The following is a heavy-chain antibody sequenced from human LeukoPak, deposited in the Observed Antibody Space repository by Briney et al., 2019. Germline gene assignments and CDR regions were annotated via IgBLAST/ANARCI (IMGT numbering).Heavy chain of an antibody. CDR1: GGSISSSSYY. V-gene: IGHV4-39*01. D-gene: IGHD2-2*01. J-gene: IGHJ4*02. Sequence: SETLSLTCTVSGGSISSSSYYWGWIRQPPGKGLEWIGSIYYSGSTYYSPSLKSRVTISVDTSKNQFSLKLSSVTAADTAVYYCARSPIVPTYLFDYWGQGTLVTVSS. CDR2: IYYSGST. CDR3: ARSPIVPTYLFDY.